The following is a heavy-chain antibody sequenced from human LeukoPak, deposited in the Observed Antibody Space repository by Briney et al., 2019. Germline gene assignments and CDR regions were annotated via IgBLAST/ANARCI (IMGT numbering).Heavy chain of an antibody. CDR1: SGSFSSYY. CDR3: VRSRNYYDSSNFDY. CDR2: IYYSGST. D-gene: IGHD3-22*01. J-gene: IGHJ4*02. V-gene: IGHV4-59*01. Sequence: PSETLSLTCTVSSGSFSSYYWNWIRQPPGKGLEWIGYIYYSGSTNYNPSLKSRVTISVDTSKNQFSLKLSSVTAADTAVYYCVRSRNYYDSSNFDYWGQGTLVTVSS.